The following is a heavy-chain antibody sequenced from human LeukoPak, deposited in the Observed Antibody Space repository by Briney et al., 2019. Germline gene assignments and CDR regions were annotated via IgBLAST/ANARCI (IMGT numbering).Heavy chain of an antibody. CDR3: ARQRLPLYYYDSSGLDY. CDR2: INHSGST. J-gene: IGHJ4*02. V-gene: IGHV4-34*01. CDR1: GGSFSGYY. D-gene: IGHD3-22*01. Sequence: SETLSLTCAVYGGSFSGYYWSWIRQPPGKGLEWIGEINHSGSTNYNPSLKSRVTISVDTSKNQFSLKLSSVTAADTAVYYCARQRLPLYYYDSSGLDYWGQGTLVTVSS.